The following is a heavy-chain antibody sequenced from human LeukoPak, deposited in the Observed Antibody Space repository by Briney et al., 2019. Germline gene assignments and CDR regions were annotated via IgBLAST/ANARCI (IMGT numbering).Heavy chain of an antibody. Sequence: GGSLRLSCAASGFTFSSYGMHWVRQAPGKGLEWVAVISYDGSNKYYADSVKGRFTISRDNSKNTLYLQMNSLRAEDTAVYYCAKDREYSSSWLDYWGQGTLVTVSS. CDR1: GFTFSSYG. CDR3: AKDREYSSSWLDY. CDR2: ISYDGSNK. D-gene: IGHD6-13*01. V-gene: IGHV3-30*18. J-gene: IGHJ4*02.